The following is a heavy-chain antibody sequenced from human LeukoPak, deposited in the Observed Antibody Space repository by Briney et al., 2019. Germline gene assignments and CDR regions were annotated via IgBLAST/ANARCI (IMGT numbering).Heavy chain of an antibody. CDR1: GLSVNRKY. CDR2: IYSGGST. Sequence: GGSLRLSCAASGLSVNRKYMIWVRQAPGKGLEWVSVIYSGGSTYYADSVRGRFTTSRDNSKNTLNLHMNSLRVEDTAIYFCATRPDDDDFPYFDFWGQGTLVTVTS. CDR3: ATRPDDDDFPYFDF. D-gene: IGHD3-3*01. J-gene: IGHJ4*02. V-gene: IGHV3-66*01.